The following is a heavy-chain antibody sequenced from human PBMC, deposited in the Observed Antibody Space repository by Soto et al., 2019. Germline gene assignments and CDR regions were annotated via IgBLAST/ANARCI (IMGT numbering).Heavy chain of an antibody. V-gene: IGHV1-46*03. J-gene: IGHJ6*02. Sequence: ASVKVSCKASGYTFTSYYMHWVRQAPGQGLEWMGIINPSGGSTSYAQKFQGRVTMTRDTSTSTVYMELSSLRSEDTAVYYCGRGYSGYAIIRDGMDVWGQGTTVTVSS. CDR1: GYTFTSYY. CDR3: GRGYSGYAIIRDGMDV. CDR2: INPSGGST. D-gene: IGHD5-12*01.